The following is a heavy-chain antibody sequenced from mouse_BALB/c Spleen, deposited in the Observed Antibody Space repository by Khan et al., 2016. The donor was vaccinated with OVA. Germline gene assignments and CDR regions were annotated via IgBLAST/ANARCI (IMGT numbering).Heavy chain of an antibody. J-gene: IGHJ3*01. Sequence: QVQLQQSGPELVKPGASVKMSCKASGYTFTDYIINWVKQRTGQGLEWIGDIYPGSDNTYYNEKLKGKATLTADKSSITVYMQLSSLTSEDSAVYFCARSGYGTFAYWGQGTLVTVSA. CDR3: ARSGYGTFAY. D-gene: IGHD2-10*02. CDR1: GYTFTDYI. CDR2: IYPGSDNT. V-gene: IGHV1-81*01.